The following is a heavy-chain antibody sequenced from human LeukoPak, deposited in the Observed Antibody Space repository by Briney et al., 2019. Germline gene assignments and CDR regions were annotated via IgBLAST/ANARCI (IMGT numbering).Heavy chain of an antibody. CDR2: IYTSGST. D-gene: IGHD6-19*01. J-gene: IGHJ6*03. CDR3: ARGRASSGSFYYYYMDV. Sequence: PSETLSLTCTVSGGSISSGSYYWSWIRQPAGKGLEWIGRIYTSGSTNYNPSLKSRVTISVDTSKNQFSLKLSSVTAADTAVYYCARGRASSGSFYYYYMDVWGKGTTVTISS. V-gene: IGHV4-61*02. CDR1: GGSISSGSYY.